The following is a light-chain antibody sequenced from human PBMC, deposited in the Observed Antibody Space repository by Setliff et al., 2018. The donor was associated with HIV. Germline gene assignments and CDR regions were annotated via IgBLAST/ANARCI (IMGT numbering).Light chain of an antibody. CDR3: SSYTTINTVI. Sequence: QSALTQPASVSGSPGQSITISRTGTSSDVGVYDYVSWYQQHPHKAPKLMIYEVTNRPSGVSNRFSGSKSGNTASLTISGLRAEDEADYYCSSYTTINTVIFGGGTKVTVL. CDR1: SSDVGVYDY. V-gene: IGLV2-14*01. J-gene: IGLJ2*01. CDR2: EVT.